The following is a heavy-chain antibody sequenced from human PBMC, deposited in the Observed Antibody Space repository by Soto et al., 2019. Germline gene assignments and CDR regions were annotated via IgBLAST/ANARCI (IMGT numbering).Heavy chain of an antibody. Sequence: ASVKVSCKASGGTFSSYAISWVRQAPGQGLEWMGGIIPIFGTANYAQKFQGRVTITADESTSTAYMELSSLRSEDTAVYYCARGGQTLDCSSTSCYYYYYGMDVWGQGTTVTVS. CDR3: ARGGQTLDCSSTSCYYYYYGMDV. J-gene: IGHJ6*02. D-gene: IGHD2-2*01. CDR2: IIPIFGTA. CDR1: GGTFSSYA. V-gene: IGHV1-69*13.